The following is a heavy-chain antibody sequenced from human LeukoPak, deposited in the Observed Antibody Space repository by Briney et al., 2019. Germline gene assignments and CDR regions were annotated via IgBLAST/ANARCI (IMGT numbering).Heavy chain of an antibody. Sequence: GASVKVSCKASGYTFTGYYMHWVRQAPGQGLEWMGWINPNSGGTNYAQKFQGRVTMTRDTSISTAYMELSRLRSDDTAVYYCARLVRGFTYGFDTGFDYWGQGTLVTVSS. J-gene: IGHJ4*02. CDR3: ARLVRGFTYGFDTGFDY. CDR2: INPNSGGT. V-gene: IGHV1-2*02. D-gene: IGHD5-18*01. CDR1: GYTFTGYY.